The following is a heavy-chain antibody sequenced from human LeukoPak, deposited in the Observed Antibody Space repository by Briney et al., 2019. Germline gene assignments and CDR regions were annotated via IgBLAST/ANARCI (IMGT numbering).Heavy chain of an antibody. J-gene: IGHJ4*02. V-gene: IGHV3-74*01. CDR1: GFTFSSYW. D-gene: IGHD3-10*01. Sequence: PGGSLRLSCAASGFTFSSYWMHWVRQAPGKGLVWVSRINSDGSTTTYADSVKGRFSISRDNAKNTLYLQMNSLRAEDTAVYYCARAGTGFDYWGQGTLVTVSS. CDR2: INSDGSTT. CDR3: ARAGTGFDY.